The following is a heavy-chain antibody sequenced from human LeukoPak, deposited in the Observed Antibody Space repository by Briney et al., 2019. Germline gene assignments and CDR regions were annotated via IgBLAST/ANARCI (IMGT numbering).Heavy chain of an antibody. CDR3: ARTDIVVVPAANNWFDP. J-gene: IGHJ5*02. CDR1: GGTFSSYA. Sequence: ASVKVSCKASGGTFSSYAISWVRQAPGQGLEWMGRIIPILGIANHAQKSQGRVTITADKSTSTAYMELSSLRSEDTAVYYCARTDIVVVPAANNWFDPWGQGTLVTVSS. D-gene: IGHD2-2*01. V-gene: IGHV1-69*04. CDR2: IIPILGIA.